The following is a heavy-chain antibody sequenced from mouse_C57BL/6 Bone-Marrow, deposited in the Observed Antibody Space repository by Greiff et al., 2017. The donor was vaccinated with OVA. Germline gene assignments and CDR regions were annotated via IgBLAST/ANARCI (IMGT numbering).Heavy chain of an antibody. CDR2: INPNNGGT. J-gene: IGHJ4*01. D-gene: IGHD1-1*01. Sequence: EVQLQQPGAELVKPGASVKMSCKASGYTFTDYYMNWVKQSHGKSLEWIGDINPNNGGTSYNQKFKGKATLTGDKSSSTAYMELRSLTSEDSAVYYCERRVHYYYGSSLAMDYWGQGTSVTVSS. CDR1: GYTFTDYY. V-gene: IGHV1-26*01. CDR3: ERRVHYYYGSSLAMDY.